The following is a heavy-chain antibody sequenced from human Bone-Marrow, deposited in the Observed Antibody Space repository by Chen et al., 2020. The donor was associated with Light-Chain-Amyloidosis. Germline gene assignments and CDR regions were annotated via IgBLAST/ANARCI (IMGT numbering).Heavy chain of an antibody. Sequence: QVQLQESGPGLVKPSETLSLTCTVSGGSMDYYYWNWIRQPPGKGPEWIGYIYNSGTTNYNPSLRSRVTMSVDMSKKQFSLKLSSVTAADTAVYYCGRDNIGGVDFWGQGTPVTVSS. CDR2: IYNSGTT. CDR3: GRDNIGGVDF. D-gene: IGHD3-16*01. J-gene: IGHJ4*02. V-gene: IGHV4-59*01. CDR1: GGSMDYYY.